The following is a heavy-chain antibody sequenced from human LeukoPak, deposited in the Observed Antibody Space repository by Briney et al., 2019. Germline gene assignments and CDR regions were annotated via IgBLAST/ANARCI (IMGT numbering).Heavy chain of an antibody. D-gene: IGHD2-21*01. V-gene: IGHV1-2*06. Sequence: ASVKVSCKASGYFFTGFYIHWVRQAPGQGLEWMGRMNPSNGNTDFAQNFQGRVTMTRDTSITTAYMELSSLTSDDTAVYYCTRDLGGALAWFDPSGQGTLVTVSS. J-gene: IGHJ5*02. CDR2: MNPSNGNT. CDR3: TRDLGGALAWFDP. CDR1: GYFFTGFY.